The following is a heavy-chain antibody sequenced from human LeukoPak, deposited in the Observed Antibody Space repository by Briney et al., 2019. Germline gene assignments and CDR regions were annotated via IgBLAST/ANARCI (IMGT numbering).Heavy chain of an antibody. D-gene: IGHD1-26*01. CDR1: GGAISRYY. CDR2: IYYSGST. Sequence: MASETLSLTCSVSGGAISRYYWSWIRQPPGKGLEWIGYIYYSGSTNYNPSLKSRVTISVDTSKNQFSLKLSSVTAADTAVYYCASGAYSYYYTDVWGKGTTVTISS. CDR3: ASGAYSYYYTDV. V-gene: IGHV4-59*01. J-gene: IGHJ6*03.